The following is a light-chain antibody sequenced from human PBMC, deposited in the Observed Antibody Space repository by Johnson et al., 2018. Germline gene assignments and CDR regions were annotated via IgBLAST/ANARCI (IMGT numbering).Light chain of an antibody. CDR1: SSNIGNNY. CDR2: ENN. CDR3: GTWDSSLSAGNV. V-gene: IGLV1-51*02. Sequence: QSVLTQPPSVSAAPGQKVTISCSGSSSNIGNNYVSWYQQLPGTAPKLLIYENNKRPSGIPDRFSCSMSGTSATLGITGLQTGDEADYYCGTWDSSLSAGNVFGTGTKVTVL. J-gene: IGLJ1*01.